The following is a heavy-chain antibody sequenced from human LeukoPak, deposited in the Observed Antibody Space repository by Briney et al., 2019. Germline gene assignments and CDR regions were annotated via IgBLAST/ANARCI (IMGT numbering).Heavy chain of an antibody. J-gene: IGHJ4*02. CDR1: GGSISSYY. D-gene: IGHD5-24*01. CDR3: AREGGDGYNLAFDY. V-gene: IGHV4-59*01. Sequence: SETLSLTXTVSGGSISSYYWSWIRQPPGKGLEWIGYIYYSGSTNYNPSLKSRVTISVDTSKNQFSLKLSSVTAADTAVYYCAREGGDGYNLAFDYWGQGTLVTVSS. CDR2: IYYSGST.